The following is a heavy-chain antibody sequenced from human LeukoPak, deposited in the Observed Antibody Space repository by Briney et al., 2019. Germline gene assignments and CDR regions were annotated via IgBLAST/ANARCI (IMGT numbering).Heavy chain of an antibody. D-gene: IGHD5-24*01. Sequence: PGGSLRLSCAVSGFSVTNNYMSWVRQAPGKGLECVSVFYAGGATYYAASVKGRFTISRDNSENTLYLQMKSLRAEDTAVYYCARGDGYNFFDYWGQGTLVTVSS. CDR2: FYAGGAT. CDR1: GFSVTNNY. J-gene: IGHJ4*02. CDR3: ARGDGYNFFDY. V-gene: IGHV3-53*01.